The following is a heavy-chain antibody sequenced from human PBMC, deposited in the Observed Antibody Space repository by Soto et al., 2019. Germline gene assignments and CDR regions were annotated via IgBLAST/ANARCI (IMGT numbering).Heavy chain of an antibody. CDR1: GCTFSSYA. CDR3: AKTSGITMIVVVPRALDY. CDR2: ISGSGGST. D-gene: IGHD3-22*01. Sequence: GLSLRLSCAASGCTFSSYAMSLIRQAQGKGLEWVSAISGSGGSTYYADSVKGRFTISRDNSKNTLYLQMNSLRAEDTAVYYCAKTSGITMIVVVPRALDYWGQGTLVTVSS. V-gene: IGHV3-23*01. J-gene: IGHJ4*02.